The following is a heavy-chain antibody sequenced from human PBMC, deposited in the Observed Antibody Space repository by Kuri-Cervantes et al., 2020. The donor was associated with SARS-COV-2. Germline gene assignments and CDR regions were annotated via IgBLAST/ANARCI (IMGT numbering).Heavy chain of an antibody. CDR1: GYTFTSYA. D-gene: IGHD1-1*01. CDR2: INAGNGNT. Sequence: ASVKVSCKASGYTFTSYAMHWVRQAPGQRLEWMGWINAGNGNTKYSQKFQGRVTITADESTSTAYMELSSLRSEDTAVYYCATTTGTTNWFDPWGQGTLVTVSS. CDR3: ATTTGTTNWFDP. J-gene: IGHJ5*02. V-gene: IGHV1-3*01.